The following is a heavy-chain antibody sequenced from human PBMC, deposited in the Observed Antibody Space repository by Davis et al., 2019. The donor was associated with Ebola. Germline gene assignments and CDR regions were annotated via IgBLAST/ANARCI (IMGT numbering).Heavy chain of an antibody. J-gene: IGHJ6*03. CDR3: ARAASDDFWSGYFPSYYYYMDV. V-gene: IGHV1-69*13. CDR1: GGTFSSYA. D-gene: IGHD3-3*01. CDR2: IIPIFGTA. Sequence: SVKVSCKASGGTFSSYAISWVRQAPGQGLEWMGGIIPIFGTANYAQKFQGRVTITADESTSTAYMELSSLRSEDTAVYYCARAASDDFWSGYFPSYYYYMDVWGKGTTVTVSS.